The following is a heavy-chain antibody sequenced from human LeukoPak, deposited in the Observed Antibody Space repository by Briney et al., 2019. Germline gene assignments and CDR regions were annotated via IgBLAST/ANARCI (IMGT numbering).Heavy chain of an antibody. CDR3: ARRYSSGYTSDY. Sequence: SETLSLTCTVSGGPISSSSYYWGWIRQPPGKGLEWIGEINHSGSTNYNPSLKSRVTISVDTSKNQFSLKLSSVTAADTAVYYCARRYSSGYTSDYWGQGTLVTVSS. J-gene: IGHJ4*02. CDR1: GGPISSSSYY. V-gene: IGHV4-39*07. D-gene: IGHD3-22*01. CDR2: INHSGST.